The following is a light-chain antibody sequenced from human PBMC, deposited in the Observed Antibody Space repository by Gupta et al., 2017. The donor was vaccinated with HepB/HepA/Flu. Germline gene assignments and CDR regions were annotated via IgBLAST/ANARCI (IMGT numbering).Light chain of an antibody. Sequence: QSVLTQPPSASGPLGQSVTISCTGTSSDVGGYNYVSWYQQHPGKAPKLIISEVRKRPSGVPDRFSGSKSGKSASLAVSGLQAEDEADYYCSSYANTNKLIFGGGTKLTVL. CDR3: SSYANTNKLI. CDR2: EVR. V-gene: IGLV2-8*01. J-gene: IGLJ2*01. CDR1: SSDVGGYNY.